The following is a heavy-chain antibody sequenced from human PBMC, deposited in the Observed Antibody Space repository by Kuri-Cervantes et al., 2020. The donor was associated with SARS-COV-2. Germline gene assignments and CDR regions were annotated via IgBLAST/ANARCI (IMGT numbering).Heavy chain of an antibody. V-gene: IGHV4-39*01. Sequence: GSLRLSCTVSGGSISSSSYYWGWIRQPPGKGLEWIGSIYYSGSTYYTPSLKSRVTISVDSSKNQFSLKLSSVTAADTAVYYCARHPSVVPAAPSWGQGALVTVSS. CDR3: ARHPSVVPAAPS. J-gene: IGHJ5*02. CDR2: IYYSGST. CDR1: GGSISSSSYY. D-gene: IGHD2-15*01.